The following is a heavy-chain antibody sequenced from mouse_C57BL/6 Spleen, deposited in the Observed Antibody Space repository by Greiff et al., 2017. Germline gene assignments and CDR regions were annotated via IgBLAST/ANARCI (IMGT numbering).Heavy chain of an antibody. V-gene: IGHV1-61*01. D-gene: IGHD2-4*01. Sequence: QVHVKQPGAELVRPGSSVKLSCKASGYTFTSYWKDWVKQRPGQGLEWIGNIYPSDSETHYNQKFKDKATLTVDKSSSTAYMQLSSLTSEDSAVYYCARLYYDYDGWFAYWGQGTLVTVSA. J-gene: IGHJ3*01. CDR2: IYPSDSET. CDR1: GYTFTSYW. CDR3: ARLYYDYDGWFAY.